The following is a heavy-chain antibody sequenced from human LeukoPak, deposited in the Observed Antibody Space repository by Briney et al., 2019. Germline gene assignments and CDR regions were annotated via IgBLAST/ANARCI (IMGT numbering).Heavy chain of an antibody. J-gene: IGHJ6*02. D-gene: IGHD3-10*01. CDR2: IIPTVGTA. CDR3: ARGITVVRGVIKGGMDV. Sequence: ASVKVSCKASGGTFSTYYAISWVRQAPGQGLEWMGRIIPTVGTANYAQKFQGRVTMTADKSTGTVYMELSSLRSGDTAVYYCARGITVVRGVIKGGMDVWGQGTTVTVSS. CDR1: GGTFSTYYA. V-gene: IGHV1-69*04.